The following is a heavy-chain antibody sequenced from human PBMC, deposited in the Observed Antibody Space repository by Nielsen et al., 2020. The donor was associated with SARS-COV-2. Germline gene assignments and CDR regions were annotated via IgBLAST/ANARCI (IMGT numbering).Heavy chain of an antibody. CDR3: ARGMRGYSGYELDY. CDR1: GFTFSDYY. V-gene: IGHV3-11*06. Sequence: GESLKISCAASGFTFSDYYMSWIRQAPGKGLEWVSYISSSSSYTNYADSVKGRFTISRDNSKNTLYLQMNSLRAEDTAVYYCARGMRGYSGYELDYWGQGTLVTVSS. J-gene: IGHJ4*02. CDR2: ISSSSSYT. D-gene: IGHD5-12*01.